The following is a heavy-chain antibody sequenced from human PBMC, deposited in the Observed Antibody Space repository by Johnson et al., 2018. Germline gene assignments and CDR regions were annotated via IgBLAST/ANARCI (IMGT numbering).Heavy chain of an antibody. CDR2: IYIRGSI. Sequence: QVQLQESGPGLVKPSETLSLTCTVSGGSISSYYWSWRRQTAGKGLEWIGRIYIRGSINYNPSLRSRVTMSVDTSKNQFPLKLSSVTAADTAVYYCARHGEKYFQNWGQGTLVTVSS. J-gene: IGHJ1*01. CDR3: ARHGEKYFQN. CDR1: GGSISSYY. D-gene: IGHD7-27*01. V-gene: IGHV4-4*07.